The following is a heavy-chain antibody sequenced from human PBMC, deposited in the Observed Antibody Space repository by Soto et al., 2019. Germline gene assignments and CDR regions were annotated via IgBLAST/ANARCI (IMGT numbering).Heavy chain of an antibody. D-gene: IGHD3-22*01. CDR2: IKQDGSEK. V-gene: IGHV3-7*01. Sequence: LRLSCAASGFTFSSYWMSWVRQAPGKGLEWVANIKQDGSEKYYVDSVKGRFTISRDNAKNSLYLQMNSLRAEDTAVYYCARDRSGYYFWFDPWGQGTLVTVSS. CDR3: ARDRSGYYFWFDP. CDR1: GFTFSSYW. J-gene: IGHJ5*02.